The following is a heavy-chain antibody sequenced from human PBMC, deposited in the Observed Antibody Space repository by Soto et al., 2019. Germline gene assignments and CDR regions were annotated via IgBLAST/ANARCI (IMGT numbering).Heavy chain of an antibody. Sequence: QAQFVQSGPEVKEPGASVKVSCKASGYTFSSRGIYWVRQAPGQGLEWMGWISPHNAKTHYAQSLQGRVTLTTDTSTSTAYMDLRSLRSDDTAVYYCVREAGDYDWYFDLWGRGTPVTVSS. V-gene: IGHV1-18*01. D-gene: IGHD4-17*01. CDR1: GYTFSSRG. J-gene: IGHJ2*01. CDR2: ISPHNAKT. CDR3: VREAGDYDWYFDL.